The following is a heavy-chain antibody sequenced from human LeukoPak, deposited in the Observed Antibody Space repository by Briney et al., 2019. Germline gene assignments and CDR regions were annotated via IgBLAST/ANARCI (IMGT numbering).Heavy chain of an antibody. CDR2: IYSGGST. CDR3: ARDQWYYYGMDV. D-gene: IGHD6-19*01. J-gene: IGHJ6*02. V-gene: IGHV3-66*01. Sequence: GGSLRLSCAASGFTVSSNYMSWVRQAPGKGLEWVSVIYSGGSTYYADSVKGGFTISRDNSKNTLYLQMNSLGAEDTAVYYCARDQWYYYGMDVWGQGTTVTVSS. CDR1: GFTVSSNY.